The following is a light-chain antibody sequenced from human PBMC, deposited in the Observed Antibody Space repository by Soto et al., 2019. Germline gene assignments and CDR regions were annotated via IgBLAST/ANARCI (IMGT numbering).Light chain of an antibody. Sequence: QSALTQPASVSGSPGQSITISCTGTSSDVGGYNYVSWYQQHPGKAPKLMIYEVSRRPSGISNRFSGSKSGNTASLTISRLQPEDEADYYCSSYTSRTIPVFGGGTKLTVL. CDR1: SSDVGGYNY. V-gene: IGLV2-14*01. CDR2: EVS. CDR3: SSYTSRTIPV. J-gene: IGLJ2*01.